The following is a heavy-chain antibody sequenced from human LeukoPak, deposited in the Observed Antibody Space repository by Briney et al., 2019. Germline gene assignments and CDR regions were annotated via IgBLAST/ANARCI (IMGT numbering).Heavy chain of an antibody. CDR1: GYTFTGYY. CDR2: INPNSGGT. D-gene: IGHD6-19*01. V-gene: IGHV1-2*04. Sequence: GASVKVSCKASGYTFTGYYMHWVRQAPGQGLEWMGWINPNSGGTNYAQKFQGWVTMTRDTSISTAYMELSRLRSDDTAVYYCARGDRVAVAGWSRYFDLWGRGTLVTVSS. J-gene: IGHJ2*01. CDR3: ARGDRVAVAGWSRYFDL.